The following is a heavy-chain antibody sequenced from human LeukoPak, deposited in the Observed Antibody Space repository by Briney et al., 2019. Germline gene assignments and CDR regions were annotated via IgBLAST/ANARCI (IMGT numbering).Heavy chain of an antibody. CDR2: INHSGST. Sequence: PSETLSLTCAVYGGSFSGYYWSWIRQPPGKGLEWIGEINHSGSTNYNPSLKSRVTISVDTSKNQFPLKLSSVTAADTAVYYCARRPLSRVGNWFDPWGQGTLVTVSS. V-gene: IGHV4-34*01. CDR3: ARRPLSRVGNWFDP. J-gene: IGHJ5*02. CDR1: GGSFSGYY. D-gene: IGHD1-14*01.